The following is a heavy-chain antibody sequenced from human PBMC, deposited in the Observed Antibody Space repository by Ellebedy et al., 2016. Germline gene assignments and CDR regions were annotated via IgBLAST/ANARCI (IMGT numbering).Heavy chain of an antibody. D-gene: IGHD6-19*01. CDR1: GGSVSSGSYY. CDR3: ARDPATDIAGAPY. V-gene: IGHV4-61*01. CDR2: IYYSGST. J-gene: IGHJ4*02. Sequence: GSLRLXXTVSGGSVSSGSYYCSWIRQPPGKGLEWIGYIYYSGSTNYNPSLKSRVTISVDTSKNQFSLKLSSVTAADTAVYYCARDPATDIAGAPYWGQGTLVTVSS.